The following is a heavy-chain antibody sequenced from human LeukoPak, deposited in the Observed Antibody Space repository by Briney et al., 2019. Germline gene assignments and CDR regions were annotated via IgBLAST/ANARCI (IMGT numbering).Heavy chain of an antibody. V-gene: IGHV1-69*13. J-gene: IGHJ4*02. Sequence: ASVKVSCKASGYTFTSYYMHWVRQAPGQGLEWMGGIIPIFGTANYAQKFQGRVTITADESTSTAYMELSSLRSEDTAVYYCASDRFITMVRGTPGGFDYWGQGTLVTVSS. D-gene: IGHD3-10*01. CDR2: IIPIFGTA. CDR3: ASDRFITMVRGTPGGFDY. CDR1: GYTFTSYY.